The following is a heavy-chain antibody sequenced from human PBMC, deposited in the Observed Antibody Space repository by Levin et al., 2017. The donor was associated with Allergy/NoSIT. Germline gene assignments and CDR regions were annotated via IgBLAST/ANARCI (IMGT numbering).Heavy chain of an antibody. J-gene: IGHJ6*02. D-gene: IGHD3-22*01. V-gene: IGHV5-51*01. CDR2: IYPGDSDT. CDR1: GYSFTSYW. Sequence: GESLKISCKGSGYSFTSYWIGWVRQMPGKGLEWMGIIYPGDSDTRYSPSFQGQVTISADKSISTAYLQWSSLKASDTAMYYCARDHYYDSSGYQPPRRDYYYYGMDVWGQGTTVTVSS. CDR3: ARDHYYDSSGYQPPRRDYYYYGMDV.